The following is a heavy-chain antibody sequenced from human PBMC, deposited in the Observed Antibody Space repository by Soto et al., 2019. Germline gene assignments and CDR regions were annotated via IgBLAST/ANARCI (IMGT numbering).Heavy chain of an antibody. V-gene: IGHV4-31*03. J-gene: IGHJ6*02. Sequence: QVQLQESGPGLVKPSQTLSLTCTVSGGSISSGDYYWSWIRQHPGKGLEWIGYIYYTETVAYNPSLQSRITISVDTSKNQFSLNLNFVTAADTAVYYCAREGYYYSGMDVWGQGTTVTVSS. CDR1: GGSISSGDYY. CDR3: AREGYYYSGMDV. CDR2: IYYTETV.